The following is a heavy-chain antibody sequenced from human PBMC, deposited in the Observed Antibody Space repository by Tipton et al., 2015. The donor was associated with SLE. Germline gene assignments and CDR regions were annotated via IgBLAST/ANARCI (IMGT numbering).Heavy chain of an antibody. CDR3: AREMGQGHCAGGVCLAFDL. V-gene: IGHV3-30*02. J-gene: IGHJ3*01. D-gene: IGHD2-8*02. CDR2: IRYDGSNK. CDR1: GFTFTSYG. Sequence: SLRLSCAASGFTFTSYGMHWVRQAPGKGLEWVAFIRYDGSNKNYADSVKGRFTISRENSRKSVSLQMNSLRAEDTAVYYCAREMGQGHCAGGVCLAFDLWGQGTMIVVSS.